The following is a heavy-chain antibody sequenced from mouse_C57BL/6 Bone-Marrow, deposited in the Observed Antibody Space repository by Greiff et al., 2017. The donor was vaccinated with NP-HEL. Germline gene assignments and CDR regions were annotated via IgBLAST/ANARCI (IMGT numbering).Heavy chain of an antibody. J-gene: IGHJ2*01. D-gene: IGHD2-4*01. V-gene: IGHV14-4*01. CDR1: GFNIKDDY. CDR3: TTDYDPFDY. CDR2: IDPENGDT. Sequence: EVKLEESGAELVRPGASVKLSCTASGFNIKDDYMHWVKQRPEQGLEWIGWIDPENGDTEYASKFQGKATITADTSSNTAYLQLSSLTSEDTAVYYCTTDYDPFDYWGQGTTLTVSS.